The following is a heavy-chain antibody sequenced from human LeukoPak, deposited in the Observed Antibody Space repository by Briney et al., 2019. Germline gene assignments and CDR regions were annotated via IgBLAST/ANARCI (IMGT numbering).Heavy chain of an antibody. J-gene: IGHJ4*02. D-gene: IGHD2-2*01. CDR1: GGSISSGGYY. CDR2: IYYSGST. Sequence: SQTLSLTCTVSGGSISSGGYYWRWIRQHPGKGLEWIGYIYYSGSTYYNPSLKSRVTISVDTSKNQFSLKLSSVTAADTAVYYCARDRSSWGYYFNYWGQGTLVTVSS. CDR3: ARDRSSWGYYFNY. V-gene: IGHV4-31*03.